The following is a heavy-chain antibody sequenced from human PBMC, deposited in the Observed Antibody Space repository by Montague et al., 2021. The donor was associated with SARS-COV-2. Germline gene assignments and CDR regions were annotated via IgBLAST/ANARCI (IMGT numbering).Heavy chain of an antibody. V-gene: IGHV4-34*01. D-gene: IGHD4-17*01. J-gene: IGHJ6*02. Sequence: SETLSLTCAVYGGSFSGCYFNWIRQPPGKGLEWIGEINHSGSTNYNPSLKSRVTIAVDTSKNQVSLKLTSVTAADTAVFYCSRSTVTNSPFGFSNKLRSRYNGMDVWGQGTTVTVSS. CDR3: SRSTVTNSPFGFSNKLRSRYNGMDV. CDR2: INHSGST. CDR1: GGSFSGCY.